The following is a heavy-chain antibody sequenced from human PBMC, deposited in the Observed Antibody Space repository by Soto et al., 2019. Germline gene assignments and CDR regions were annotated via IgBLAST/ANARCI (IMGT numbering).Heavy chain of an antibody. Sequence: QVQLQESGPGLVKPSETLSLTCAVSGGSISISNWWSWVRQTPGKGLEWIGQIHHSGSTNYSPSLTSRVTISVDTSKNQFSLKMNSVTAADTAVYYRARGGYYFYMDVWGKGTTVTVSS. D-gene: IGHD1-26*01. CDR3: ARGGYYFYMDV. J-gene: IGHJ6*03. CDR1: GGSISISNW. V-gene: IGHV4-4*02. CDR2: IHHSGST.